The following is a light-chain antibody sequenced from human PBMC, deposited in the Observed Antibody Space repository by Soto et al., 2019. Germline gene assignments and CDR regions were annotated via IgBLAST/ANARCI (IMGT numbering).Light chain of an antibody. CDR2: EVN. Sequence: QSVLTQPPSASGSPGQSVAISCTGTASDIGGYNFVSWYQQHPGKAPKLMIYEVNTRLSGVPDRFSGSKSGNTASLTVSGLQDEDEADYFCSSHGGTSPYVFGTGTKVTVL. V-gene: IGLV2-8*01. J-gene: IGLJ1*01. CDR1: ASDIGGYNF. CDR3: SSHGGTSPYV.